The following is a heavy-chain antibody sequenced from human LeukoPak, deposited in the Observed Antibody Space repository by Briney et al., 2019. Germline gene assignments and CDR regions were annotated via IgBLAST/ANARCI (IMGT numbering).Heavy chain of an antibody. CDR1: GYTFTSYG. CDR2: FDPEDGET. D-gene: IGHD3-10*01. Sequence: GASVKVSCKASGYTFTSYGISWVRQAPGKGLEWMGGFDPEDGETIYAQKFQGRVTMTEDTSTDTAYMELSSLRSEDTAVYYCATAERLMVRGAFDYWGQGTLVTVSS. V-gene: IGHV1-24*01. J-gene: IGHJ4*02. CDR3: ATAERLMVRGAFDY.